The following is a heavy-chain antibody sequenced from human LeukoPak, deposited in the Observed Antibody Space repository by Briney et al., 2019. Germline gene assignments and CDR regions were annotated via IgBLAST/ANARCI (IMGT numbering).Heavy chain of an antibody. D-gene: IGHD3-22*01. Sequence: GGSLRLSCAASGFTFSTYWMHWVRQAPGKGLVWVSTMSGSGDSAYYADSVKGRFTVSRDNSKNTLYLQMNSLRAEDTAVYFCANPDSSGFYFSIRFDFWGQGTLVTVSS. V-gene: IGHV3-23*01. CDR3: ANPDSSGFYFSIRFDF. CDR1: GFTFSTYW. CDR2: MSGSGDSA. J-gene: IGHJ4*02.